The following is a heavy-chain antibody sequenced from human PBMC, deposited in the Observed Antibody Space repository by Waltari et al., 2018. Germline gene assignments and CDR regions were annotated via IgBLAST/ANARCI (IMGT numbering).Heavy chain of an antibody. V-gene: IGHV3-74*01. CDR2: INVDGGYI. CDR3: ARKAGSGYPYGPFYYDN. J-gene: IGHJ4*02. CDR1: GFRFGDYW. D-gene: IGHD5-12*01. Sequence: EVHLAESGGGVVQPGGSLRLSCTGSGFRFGDYWMHWVRQAPGQGLEWVSRINVDGGYISYGDSVNGRFTISRDNAKNTVFLQLNSLRADDTAVYFCARKAGSGYPYGPFYYDNWGQGTLVTVSS.